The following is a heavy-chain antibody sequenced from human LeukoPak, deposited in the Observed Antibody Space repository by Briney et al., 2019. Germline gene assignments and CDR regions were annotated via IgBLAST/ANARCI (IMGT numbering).Heavy chain of an antibody. CDR1: GFTFGSYW. J-gene: IGHJ4*02. Sequence: GGFLRLSCAASGFTFGSYWMHWVRQAPGKGLEWVSFIRNDGNNKYYADSVKGRFTISRDNSKNTFYLQMNSLRVEDTAVYYCAKLTGSTWYGSGIDFWGQGTLVTVSS. CDR3: AKLTGSTWYGSGIDF. D-gene: IGHD3-10*01. V-gene: IGHV3-30*02. CDR2: IRNDGNNK.